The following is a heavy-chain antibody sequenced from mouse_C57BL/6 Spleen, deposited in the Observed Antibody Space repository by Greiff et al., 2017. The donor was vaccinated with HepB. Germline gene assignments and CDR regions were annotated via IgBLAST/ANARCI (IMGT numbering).Heavy chain of an antibody. CDR3: TRGGNYDGSSYDY. CDR1: GYTFTDYE. D-gene: IGHD1-1*01. Sequence: QVQLQQSGAELVRPGASVTLSCKASGYTFTDYEMHWVKQTPGHGLEWIGAIDPDTGGTAYNQKFKGKAILTADKSSSTAYMQLRSLASEDSAVYYCTRGGNYDGSSYDYWGQGTTLTVSS. CDR2: IDPDTGGT. V-gene: IGHV1-15*01. J-gene: IGHJ2*01.